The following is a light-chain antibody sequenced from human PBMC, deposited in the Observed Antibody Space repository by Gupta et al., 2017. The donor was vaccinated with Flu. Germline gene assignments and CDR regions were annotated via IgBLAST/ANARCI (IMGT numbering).Light chain of an antibody. V-gene: IGLV1-44*01. Sequence: GTPGQRVTISCSGSSSNIGSNTVNWYQQLPGTAPKLLIYSNNQRPSGVPDRFSGSKSGTSASLAISGLQSEDEADYYCAAWDDSLNGVVFGGGTKLTVL. CDR3: AAWDDSLNGVV. CDR1: SSNIGSNT. CDR2: SNN. J-gene: IGLJ2*01.